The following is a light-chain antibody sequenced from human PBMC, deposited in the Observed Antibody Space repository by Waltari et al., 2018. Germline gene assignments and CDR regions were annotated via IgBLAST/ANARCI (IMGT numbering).Light chain of an antibody. J-gene: IGKJ5*01. CDR1: QTVSRNY. Sequence: VLTQSPGTLSLSPGARATLSCRASQTVSRNYLAWFQQKPGQAPRLLIYAASTRAPGTPDRFSGSGSGTDFALTISRLEPEEFAVYYCQQYGSSPQVFGQGTRVDIK. CDR3: QQYGSSPQV. V-gene: IGKV3-20*01. CDR2: AAS.